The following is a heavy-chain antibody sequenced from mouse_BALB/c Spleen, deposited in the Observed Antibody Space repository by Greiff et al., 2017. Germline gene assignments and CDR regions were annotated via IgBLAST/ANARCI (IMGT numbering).Heavy chain of an antibody. Sequence: EVKLVESGGGLVKPGGSLKLSCAASGFTFSSYAMSWVRQTPEKRLEWVATISSGGSYTYYPDSVKGRFTISRDNAKNTLYLQMSSLRSEDTAMYYCARNYRYDEGFDYWGQGTTLTVSS. J-gene: IGHJ2*01. CDR2: ISSGGSYT. CDR1: GFTFSSYA. CDR3: ARNYRYDEGFDY. V-gene: IGHV5-9-3*01. D-gene: IGHD2-14*01.